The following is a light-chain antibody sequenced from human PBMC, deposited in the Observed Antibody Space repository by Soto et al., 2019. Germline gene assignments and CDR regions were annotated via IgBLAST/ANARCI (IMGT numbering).Light chain of an antibody. CDR1: QSVSSN. Sequence: EIVMTQSPATLSVSPGERATLSCRASQSVSSNLAWYQQKPGQAPRLLIYDASTRATGIPARFSGSGSGTEFTLTISSLPSEDLAVYDCQQYNNWYTFGQGTKLEIK. CDR2: DAS. V-gene: IGKV3-15*01. CDR3: QQYNNWYT. J-gene: IGKJ2*01.